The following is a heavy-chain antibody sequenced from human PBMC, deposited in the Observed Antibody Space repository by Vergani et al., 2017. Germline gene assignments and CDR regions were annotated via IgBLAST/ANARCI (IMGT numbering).Heavy chain of an antibody. D-gene: IGHD6-19*01. V-gene: IGHV4-59*11. J-gene: IGHJ5*02. CDR1: FDSIRNLY. Sequence: QVQLQESGPGLVKSSETLSLTCSVSFDSIRNLYCNWIRQPPGKGLVWIGSIHYSENTNYNPSLETRVTISVDTSKNQFSLTLTSVAAADTAVDYCASDTHSGQRADRWGQGILVTVTS. CDR3: ASDTHSGQRADR. CDR2: IHYSENT.